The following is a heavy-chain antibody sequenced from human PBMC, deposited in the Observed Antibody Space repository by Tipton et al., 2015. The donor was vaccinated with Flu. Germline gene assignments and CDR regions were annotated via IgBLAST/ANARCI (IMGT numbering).Heavy chain of an antibody. D-gene: IGHD6-13*01. CDR3: ARVILQQLVRD. CDR1: GGSFSGYY. Sequence: TLSLTCAVHGGSFSGYYWTWIRQTPGKGLEWIGEINHSGSTNYNPSLKSRVFISRDLSRNQLSLQMDSVTAADTAVYFCARVILQQLVRDWGQGTLVTVSS. CDR2: INHSGST. V-gene: IGHV4-34*01. J-gene: IGHJ4*02.